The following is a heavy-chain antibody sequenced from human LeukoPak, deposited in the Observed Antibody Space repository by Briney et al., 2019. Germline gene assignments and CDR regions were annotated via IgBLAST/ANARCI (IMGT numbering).Heavy chain of an antibody. CDR3: ARDDQLGWFDP. Sequence: PGGSLRLSCAASGFTFSSYWMSWVRQASGKGLEWLANIKQDGSEKYYVDSVKGRFTISRDNAKNSLYLQMNSLRAEDTAVYYCARDDQLGWFDPWGQGTLVTVSS. V-gene: IGHV3-7*01. D-gene: IGHD5-24*01. J-gene: IGHJ5*02. CDR1: GFTFSSYW. CDR2: IKQDGSEK.